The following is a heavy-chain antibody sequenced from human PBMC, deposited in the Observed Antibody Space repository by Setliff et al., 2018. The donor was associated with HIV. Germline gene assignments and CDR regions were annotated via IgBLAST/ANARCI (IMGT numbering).Heavy chain of an antibody. D-gene: IGHD1-26*01. CDR1: GFTFRNYG. V-gene: IGHV3-7*03. CDR2: INQDGSEQ. J-gene: IGHJ6*03. CDR3: TRNIGSGTYWGSWYYMDV. Sequence: GSLRLSCAASGFTFRNYGMHWVRQAPGKGLEWVANINQDGSEQNFVDSVTGRFTISRDNAKNSLYVQMNSLRVDDTAVYYCTRNIGSGTYWGSWYYMDVWGKGTTVTVSS.